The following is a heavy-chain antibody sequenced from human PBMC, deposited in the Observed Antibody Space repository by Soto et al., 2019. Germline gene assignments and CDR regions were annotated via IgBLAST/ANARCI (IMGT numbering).Heavy chain of an antibody. CDR2: IIPIFGTA. J-gene: IGHJ2*01. CDR3: ARDINYYHSSGYYFPDNSVSWYLDL. CDR1: GGTFSSYA. D-gene: IGHD3-22*01. V-gene: IGHV1-69*01. Sequence: QVQLVQSGAEVKKPGSSVKVSCKASGGTFSSYAISWVRQAPGQGLEWMGGIIPIFGTANYAQKFQGRVTIPADESTSTASVELSSMSSDDTAVYYCARDINYYHSSGYYFPDNSVSWYLDLWGRGCLVTVAS.